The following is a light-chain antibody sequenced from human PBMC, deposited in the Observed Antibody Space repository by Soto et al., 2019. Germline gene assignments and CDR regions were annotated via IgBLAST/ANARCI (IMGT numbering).Light chain of an antibody. V-gene: IGKV3-20*01. J-gene: IGKJ1*01. CDR1: QSVASRN. CDR3: QHFGNSLWT. Sequence: TLSLSPGESSTLSCRASQSVASRNLAWYQQKSGQAPRLLIYGASSRAIHTPDRFSGSGSGTDFTLTISGLEPEDFAVYYCQHFGNSLWTFGQGTKVDIK. CDR2: GAS.